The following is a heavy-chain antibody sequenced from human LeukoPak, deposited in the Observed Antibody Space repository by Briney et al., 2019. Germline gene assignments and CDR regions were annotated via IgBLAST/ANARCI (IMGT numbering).Heavy chain of an antibody. D-gene: IGHD2-21*02. V-gene: IGHV3-30*18. CDR1: GFTLSSYG. Sequence: GGSLRLSCAASGFTLSSYGMHWVRQAPGKGLEWVAVISYDGSNKNYADSVKGRFTISRDNSKNTLYLQMNSLRAEDTAVYYCAKDLEHIVVVTAIDYWGQGTLVTVSS. CDR2: ISYDGSNK. J-gene: IGHJ4*02. CDR3: AKDLEHIVVVTAIDY.